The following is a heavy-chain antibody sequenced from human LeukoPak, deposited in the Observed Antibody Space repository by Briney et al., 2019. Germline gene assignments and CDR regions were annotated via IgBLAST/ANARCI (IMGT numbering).Heavy chain of an antibody. J-gene: IGHJ4*02. CDR2: INPNSGGT. CDR1: GYTFTGYY. CDR3: APRGVDHASGFDY. V-gene: IGHV1-2*06. Sequence: GASVKVSRKASGYTFTGYYIHWVRQAPGQGLEWMGRINPNSGGTNYAQKFQGRVTMTRDTSISTAYMELSRLRSDDTAVYYCAPRGVDHASGFDYWGQGTLVTVSS. D-gene: IGHD3-10*01.